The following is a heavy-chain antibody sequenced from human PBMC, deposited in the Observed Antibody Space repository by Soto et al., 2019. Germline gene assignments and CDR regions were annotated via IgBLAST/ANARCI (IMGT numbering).Heavy chain of an antibody. J-gene: IGHJ2*01. CDR3: AGSPSDYGDYGWYFDL. Sequence: QVQLVQSGAEVKKPGSSVKVSCKASGGTFSSYAISWVRQAPGQGLEWMGGIIPIFGTANYAQKCQGRVTITADESTSTAYMELSSLRSEDPAVYCWAGSPSDYGDYGWYFDLWGRGTLVTFSS. CDR1: GGTFSSYA. V-gene: IGHV1-69*12. D-gene: IGHD4-17*01. CDR2: IIPIFGTA.